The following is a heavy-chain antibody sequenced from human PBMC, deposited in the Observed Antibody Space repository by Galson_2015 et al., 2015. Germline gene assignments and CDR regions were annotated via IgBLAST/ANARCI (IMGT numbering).Heavy chain of an antibody. V-gene: IGHV4-4*02. CDR2: IFHSGST. CDR3: ARGRVESRTSLIFDY. Sequence: SETLSLTCAVSGVSISSGDWWNWVRQPPGRGLEWIGEIFHSGSTNSDPSLKSRITISLDMSKNQFSLRLSSVTAAATSIYYCARGRVESRTSLIFDYWGQGSLVTVSS. J-gene: IGHJ4*02. D-gene: IGHD2-2*01. CDR1: GVSISSGDW.